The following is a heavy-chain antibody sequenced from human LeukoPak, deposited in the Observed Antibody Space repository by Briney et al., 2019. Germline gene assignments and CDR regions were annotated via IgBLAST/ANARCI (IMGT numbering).Heavy chain of an antibody. CDR1: GFSLSTSGMR. D-gene: IGHD3-22*01. CDR2: IDWDDDK. J-gene: IGHJ5*02. V-gene: IGHV2-70*04. CDR3: ARNYYDSSGYQSWFDP. Sequence: SGPALVKPTQTLTLTCTFSGFSLSTSGMRVSWIRQPPGKALEWLARIDWDDDKFYSTSLKTRLTIFKDTSKNQVVLTMTNMDPVDTATYYCARNYYDSSGYQSWFDPWGQGTLVTVSS.